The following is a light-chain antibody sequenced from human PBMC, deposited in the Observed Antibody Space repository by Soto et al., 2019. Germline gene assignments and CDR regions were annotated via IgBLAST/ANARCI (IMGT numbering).Light chain of an antibody. CDR3: QQRSNWPIT. CDR1: QSVSKY. V-gene: IGKV3-11*01. Sequence: EIVLTQSTATLSLSPGESATLSCRASQSVSKYLAWYQQKPGQAPRLLIYDASNRATGIPARFSGSGSGTDFTLTISSLEPEDFAVYYCQQRSNWPITFGQGTRLEIK. J-gene: IGKJ5*01. CDR2: DAS.